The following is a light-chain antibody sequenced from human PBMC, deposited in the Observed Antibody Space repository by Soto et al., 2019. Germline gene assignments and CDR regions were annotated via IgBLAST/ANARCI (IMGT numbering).Light chain of an antibody. V-gene: IGKV3-20*01. CDR2: GAS. CDR3: QQYGSSPGT. CDR1: QTVNNNY. Sequence: EIVLMQSPGTLSLSPGERATLSCRASQTVNNNYLAWYQHKPGQAPRVFIHGASIRATGIPDRFSGSGSGTDFTLTISRLEPEDSEVYYCQQYGSSPGTFGQGTTVEIK. J-gene: IGKJ1*01.